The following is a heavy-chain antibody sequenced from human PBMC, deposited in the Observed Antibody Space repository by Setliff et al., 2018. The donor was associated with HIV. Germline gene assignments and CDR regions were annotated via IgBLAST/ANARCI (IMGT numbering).Heavy chain of an antibody. J-gene: IGHJ4*02. Sequence: ASVKVSCKASGGTFTRNCISWVRQAPGQGLEWMGRINPDSGGANYAQKFQGRVTMTRDTSISTAYMELSSLRSDDTAVYYCARDDRAVATILWGQGTLVTVSS. CDR3: ARDDRAVATIL. D-gene: IGHD5-12*01. CDR1: GGTFTRNC. V-gene: IGHV1-2*06. CDR2: INPDSGGA.